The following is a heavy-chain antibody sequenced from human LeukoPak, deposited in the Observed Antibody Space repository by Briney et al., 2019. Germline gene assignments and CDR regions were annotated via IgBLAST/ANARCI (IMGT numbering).Heavy chain of an antibody. CDR2: ISSFSGTI. V-gene: IGHV3-48*01. Sequence: GGSLRLSCAASGLIFSSYSMNWVRQAPGKGLECVAYISSFSGTIYYADSVKGRFTISRDNAKNSLYLQMNSLRAEDTAVYYCERVTVGATDGYFDYWGKGTLVTVSS. CDR3: ERVTVGATDGYFDY. D-gene: IGHD1-26*01. CDR1: GLIFSSYS. J-gene: IGHJ4*02.